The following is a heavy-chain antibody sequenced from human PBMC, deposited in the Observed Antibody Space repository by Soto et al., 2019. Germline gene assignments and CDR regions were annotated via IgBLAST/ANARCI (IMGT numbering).Heavy chain of an antibody. J-gene: IGHJ4*02. Sequence: QITLKESGPSLVKPTQTLTLTCTFSGFSLTTTGVGVVWIRQPPGKALEWLALIYWDDDKHYSPSLRSRRPVTKDTTNNQVGLTLTNVDTADTGTYFCAHVGGLEQWLYRRDHWGQGTRVTVPS. CDR1: GFSLTTTGVG. CDR3: AHVGGLEQWLYRRDH. D-gene: IGHD6-19*01. V-gene: IGHV2-5*02. CDR2: IYWDDDK.